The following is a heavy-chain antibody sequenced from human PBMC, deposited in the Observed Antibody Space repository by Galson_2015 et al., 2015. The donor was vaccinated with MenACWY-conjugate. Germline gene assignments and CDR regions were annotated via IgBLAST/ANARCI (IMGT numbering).Heavy chain of an antibody. V-gene: IGHV4-59*01. Sequence: ETLSLTCTVSGGSISSYYWSWIRQPPGKGLEWIGDIFYSGSTNYNPSLKSRVTISVDTSKNQFSLKLSSVTAADTAVYYCAGPTMKGPYDAFDIWGQGTMVTVSS. CDR1: GGSISSYY. J-gene: IGHJ3*02. D-gene: IGHD3-22*01. CDR2: IFYSGST. CDR3: AGPTMKGPYDAFDI.